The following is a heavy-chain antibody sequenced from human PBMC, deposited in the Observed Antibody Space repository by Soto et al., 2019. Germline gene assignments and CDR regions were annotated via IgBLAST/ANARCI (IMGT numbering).Heavy chain of an antibody. CDR2: IIPIFGTA. CDR1: GGTFSSYA. J-gene: IGHJ6*02. Sequence: SVKVSCKASGGTFSSYAISWVRQAPGQGLEWMGGIIPIFGTANYAQKFQGRVTITADESTSTAYMELSSLRSEDTAVYYCARSGIVVVPAAKLYGMDVWGQGTTVTVSS. V-gene: IGHV1-69*13. D-gene: IGHD2-2*01. CDR3: ARSGIVVVPAAKLYGMDV.